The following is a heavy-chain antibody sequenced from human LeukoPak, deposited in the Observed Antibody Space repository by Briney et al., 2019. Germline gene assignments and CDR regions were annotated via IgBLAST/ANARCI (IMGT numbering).Heavy chain of an antibody. V-gene: IGHV3-33*03. CDR2: IWYDGSDK. CDR3: AKSLMITFGGVIPPGY. CDR1: GFIFRSHG. J-gene: IGHJ4*02. Sequence: PGRSLRLSCAASGFIFRSHGMHWVRQAPGKGLEWVAVIWYDGSDKYYADSVRGRFTISRDNSKNMMYLQMNSLRAEDTALYYCAKSLMITFGGVIPPGYWGQGTLVTVSS. D-gene: IGHD3-16*02.